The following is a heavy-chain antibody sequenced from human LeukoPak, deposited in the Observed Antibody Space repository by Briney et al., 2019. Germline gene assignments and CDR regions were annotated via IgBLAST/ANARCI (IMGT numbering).Heavy chain of an antibody. CDR2: LNPNSGGT. V-gene: IGHV1-2*06. J-gene: IGHJ5*02. Sequence: GASVKVSCKASGYTFTGYYMHWVRQAPGQGLEWMGRLNPNSGGTNYAQKFQGRVTMTRDTSISTAYMELSRLRSDDTAVYYCARVTYGSWYFSPNWFDPWGQGTLVTVSS. CDR1: GYTFTGYY. D-gene: IGHD6-13*01. CDR3: ARVTYGSWYFSPNWFDP.